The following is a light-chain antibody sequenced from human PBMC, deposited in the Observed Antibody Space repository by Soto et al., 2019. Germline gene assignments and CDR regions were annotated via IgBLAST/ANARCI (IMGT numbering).Light chain of an antibody. Sequence: QSALAQPACVSGAPGQSITISCTATNSDVNYVSWHQQHPGKAPKLMIYEVINRSSGVSARFSGSKSGNTASLTISGLQAEDEADYYCSSSTSSNTFVFGTGTKVTVL. CDR3: SSSTSSNTFV. CDR1: NSDVNY. J-gene: IGLJ1*01. V-gene: IGLV2-14*01. CDR2: EVI.